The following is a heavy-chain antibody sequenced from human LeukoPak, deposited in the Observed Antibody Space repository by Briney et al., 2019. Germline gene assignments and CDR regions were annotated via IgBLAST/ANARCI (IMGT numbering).Heavy chain of an antibody. V-gene: IGHV4-59*01. CDR2: IYYSGST. CDR1: GGSISSYY. J-gene: IGHJ4*02. Sequence: KPSETLSLTCTAPGGSISSYYWSWLRQPPGKGLEWIGYIYYSGSTNYNPSLKSRVTISVDTSKNQFSLKLSSVTAADTAVYSCARVPQWLPRDWGQGTLVTVSS. CDR3: ARVPQWLPRD. D-gene: IGHD6-19*01.